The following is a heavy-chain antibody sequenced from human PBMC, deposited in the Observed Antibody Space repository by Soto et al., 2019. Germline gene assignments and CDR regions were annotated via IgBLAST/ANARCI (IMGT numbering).Heavy chain of an antibody. D-gene: IGHD1-26*01. J-gene: IGHJ3*02. CDR3: AREAGATKGWGAFDI. V-gene: IGHV4-59*01. CDR2: IYYNGNT. Sequence: QVQLQESSPGLVKPSETLTLTCTVSGGSISTYYWSWVRQPPGKGLEWIGYIYYNGNTNYDPSLKSRVTISLDTSKNQFSLKLNSVTAADTAVYYCAREAGATKGWGAFDIWGQGTMVTVSS. CDR1: GGSISTYY.